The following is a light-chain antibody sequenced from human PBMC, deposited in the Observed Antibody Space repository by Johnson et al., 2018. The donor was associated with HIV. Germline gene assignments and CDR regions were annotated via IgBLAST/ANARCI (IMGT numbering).Light chain of an antibody. Sequence: QSLLTQSPSVSAAPGQKVTISCSGSRSNLGNNYVSWYQQLPGTAPKLLIYDNNKRPPVIPDRVSGSKSGTSATLGTTGPQTGEEADDYCGTWYSSLGGVLGTGTKVTVL. J-gene: IGLJ1*01. CDR2: DNN. V-gene: IGLV1-51*01. CDR3: GTWYSSLGGV. CDR1: RSNLGNNY.